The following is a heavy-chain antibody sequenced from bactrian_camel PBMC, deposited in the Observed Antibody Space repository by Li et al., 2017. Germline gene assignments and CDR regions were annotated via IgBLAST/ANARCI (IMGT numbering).Heavy chain of an antibody. CDR3: AAALRCNPSANGGSRYALDSHSFGW. Sequence: HVQLVESGGGSVQAGGSLRLSCEASGYTVGSGCMSWFRQAPGKEREGVAVIYTTADSKYYADFVKGRFVISVNNAKNTLVLQMNNLKPEDSAMYYCAAALRCNPSANGGSRYALDSHSFGWWGQGTQVTVS. CDR1: GYTVGSGC. J-gene: IGHJ6*01. V-gene: IGHV3S1*01. D-gene: IGHD6*01. CDR2: IYTTADSK.